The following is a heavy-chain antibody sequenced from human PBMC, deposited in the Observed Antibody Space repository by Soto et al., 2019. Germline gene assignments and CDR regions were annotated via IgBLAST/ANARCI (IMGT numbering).Heavy chain of an antibody. J-gene: IGHJ5*02. V-gene: IGHV3-21*01. CDR1: GFTFSSYS. Sequence: GGSLRLSXAASGFTFSSYSMNWVRQAPGKGLEWVSSISSSSSYIYYADSVKGRFTISRDNAKNSLYLQMNSLRAEDTAVYYCARDFVFGVAPTSWGQGTLVTVSS. CDR2: ISSSSSYI. D-gene: IGHD3-3*01. CDR3: ARDFVFGVAPTS.